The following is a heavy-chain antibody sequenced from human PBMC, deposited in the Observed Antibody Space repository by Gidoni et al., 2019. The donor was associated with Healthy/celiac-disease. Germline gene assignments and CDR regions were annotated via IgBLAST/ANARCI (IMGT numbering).Heavy chain of an antibody. CDR3: ARGGSGSKKAVNY. V-gene: IGHV3-74*01. CDR2: INSDGSST. D-gene: IGHD6-19*01. J-gene: IGHJ4*02. CDR1: GFTFSSDW. Sequence: EVQLVESGGGLVQPGGSLRLSCAASGFTFSSDWLHWVRKAPGKGLVWVSRINSDGSSTSYADSVKGRFTISRDNAKNTLYLQMNSLRAEDTAVYYCARGGSGSKKAVNYWGQGTLVTVSS.